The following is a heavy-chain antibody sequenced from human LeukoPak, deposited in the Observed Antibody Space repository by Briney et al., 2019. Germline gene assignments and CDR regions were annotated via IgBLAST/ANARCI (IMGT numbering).Heavy chain of an antibody. Sequence: PSETLSLTCAVYGGSFSGYYWSWIRQPPGKGLEWIGSIYYSGSTYYNPSLKSRVTISVDTSKNQFSLKLSSVTAADTAVYYCASGWAVATIDYWGQGTLVTVSS. V-gene: IGHV4-34*01. CDR1: GGSFSGYY. CDR2: IYYSGST. J-gene: IGHJ4*02. D-gene: IGHD5-12*01. CDR3: ASGWAVATIDY.